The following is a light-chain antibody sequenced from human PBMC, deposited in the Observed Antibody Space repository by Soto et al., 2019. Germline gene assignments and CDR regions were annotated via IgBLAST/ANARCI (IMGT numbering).Light chain of an antibody. CDR3: QEALNEPWT. CDR2: DAS. CDR1: QSLSSY. J-gene: IGKJ1*01. Sequence: DIQMTQSPSTLSASVGDRVTITCRASQSLSSYLAWYQQKPGKAPNLLIYDASNLESGVPSRFSGSGSGTEFTLTISSLQPDDFATYYCQEALNEPWTFGQGTKVDIK. V-gene: IGKV1-5*01.